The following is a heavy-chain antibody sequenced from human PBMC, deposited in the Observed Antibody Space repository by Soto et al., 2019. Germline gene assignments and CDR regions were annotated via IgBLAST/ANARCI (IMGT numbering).Heavy chain of an antibody. Sequence: GASVKVSCKASGYTFTSYGIAWVRQAPGQGLEWMGWISTYNVNPNYAQKLQGRVTMTTDTSTSTAYMELRSLSSDDTAVYYCARDGRTWANWFDPWGQGTLVTVSS. CDR3: ARDGRTWANWFDP. D-gene: IGHD1-26*01. CDR1: GYTFTSYG. V-gene: IGHV1-18*01. J-gene: IGHJ5*02. CDR2: ISTYNVNP.